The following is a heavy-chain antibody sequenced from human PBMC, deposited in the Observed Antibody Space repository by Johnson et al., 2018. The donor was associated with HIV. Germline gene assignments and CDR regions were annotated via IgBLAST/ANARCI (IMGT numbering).Heavy chain of an antibody. V-gene: IGHV3-23*04. CDR3: ARPTSSSIAAAGDDAFDI. CDR2: ISGSGGST. Sequence: EKLVESGGGVVRPGGSLRLSCAASGFTFSSYAMSWVRQAPGTGLEWASAISGSGGSTYSANSVKGRFPISRENSKTTLHLQMNSLRSEDTAVYYCARPTSSSIAAAGDDAFDIWGQGTMVTVSS. J-gene: IGHJ3*02. D-gene: IGHD6-13*01. CDR1: GFTFSSYA.